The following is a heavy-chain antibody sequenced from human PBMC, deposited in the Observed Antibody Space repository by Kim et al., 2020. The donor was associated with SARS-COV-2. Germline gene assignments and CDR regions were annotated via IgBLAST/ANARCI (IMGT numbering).Heavy chain of an antibody. CDR1: GGSISSYY. J-gene: IGHJ4*02. CDR2: IYYSGST. CDR3: ARCIAAAGTEIDY. D-gene: IGHD6-13*01. Sequence: SETLSLTCTVSGGSISSYYWSWIRQPPGKGLEWIVYIYYSGSTNYNPSLKSRVTISVDTSKNQFSLKLSSVTAADTAVYYCARCIAAAGTEIDYWGQGTLVTVSS. V-gene: IGHV4-59*08.